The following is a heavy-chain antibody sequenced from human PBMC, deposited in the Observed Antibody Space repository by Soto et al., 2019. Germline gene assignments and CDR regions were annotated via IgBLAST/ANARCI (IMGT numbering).Heavy chain of an antibody. CDR1: GVTFSEYY. CDR2: ISSSGNSI. V-gene: IGHV3-11*01. CDR3: ARHNFRDAFDI. J-gene: IGHJ3*02. Sequence: GESLKISCAASGVTFSEYYMSWIRQAPGKGLEWVSYISSSGNSIYYADSVKGRFTISRDSAKNSLYLQMNTLRAEDTAVYYCARHNFRDAFDIWGQGTMVTVSS. D-gene: IGHD1-1*01.